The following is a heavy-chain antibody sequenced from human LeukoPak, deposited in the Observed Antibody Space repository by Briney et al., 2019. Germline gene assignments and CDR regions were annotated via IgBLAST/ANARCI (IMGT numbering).Heavy chain of an antibody. CDR3: ARAVSGRFDY. J-gene: IGHJ4*02. D-gene: IGHD6-19*01. Sequence: TSETLSLTCAVYGGSFSGYYWSWIRQPPGKGLEWIGEINHSGSTNYNPSLKSRVTISVDTSKNQFSLKLSSVTAADTAIYYCARAVSGRFDYWGQGTLVTVSS. CDR2: INHSGST. V-gene: IGHV4-34*01. CDR1: GGSFSGYY.